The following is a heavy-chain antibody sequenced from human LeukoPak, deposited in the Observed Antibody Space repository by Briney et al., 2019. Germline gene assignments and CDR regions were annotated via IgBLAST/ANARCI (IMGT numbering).Heavy chain of an antibody. D-gene: IGHD1-26*01. J-gene: IGHJ6*02. CDR1: GYTFTSYA. CDR2: INTNTGNP. CDR3: ARGEAHSGSYYSYYYGMDV. V-gene: IGHV7-4-1*02. Sequence: ASVKVSCKASGYTFTSYAMNWVRQAPGQGLEWMGWINTNTGNPTYAQGFTGRFVFSLDTSVSTAYLQISSLKAEDTAVYYCARGEAHSGSYYSYYYGMDVWGQGTTVTVSS.